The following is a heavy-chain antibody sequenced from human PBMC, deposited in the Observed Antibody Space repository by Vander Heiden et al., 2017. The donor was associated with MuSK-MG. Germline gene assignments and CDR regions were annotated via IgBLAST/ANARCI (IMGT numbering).Heavy chain of an antibody. CDR1: GFTVSSNY. J-gene: IGHJ4*02. CDR3: ARDRVAGYYYFDY. CDR2: IYSGGST. V-gene: IGHV3-66*01. D-gene: IGHD6-19*01. Sequence: EVQLVASGGGLVQPGGSLRLSCAASGFTVSSNYMGWVRQAPGKGLEWVSVIYSGGSTYYADSVKGRFTISRDNSKNTLYLQMNSLRAEDTAVYYCARDRVAGYYYFDYWGQGTLVTVSS.